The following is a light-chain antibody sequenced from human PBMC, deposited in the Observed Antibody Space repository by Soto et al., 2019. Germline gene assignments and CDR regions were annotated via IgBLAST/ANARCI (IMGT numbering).Light chain of an antibody. V-gene: IGKV1-9*01. CDR1: QGIRSY. CDR3: QRLDAYPLT. Sequence: DIQLTQSPAFLSASVGDRVTITCRASQGIRSYLAWFQQKPGTAPKVLIYGASTLQSGVPSRFSGSGSGTEFTLTMSGLQPEDFATYYCQRLDAYPLTFGGGTKVEIK. CDR2: GAS. J-gene: IGKJ4*01.